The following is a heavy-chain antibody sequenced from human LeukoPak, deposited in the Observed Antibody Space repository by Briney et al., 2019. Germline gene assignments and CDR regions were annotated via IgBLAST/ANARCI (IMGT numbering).Heavy chain of an antibody. V-gene: IGHV4-59*08. CDR3: ARRSGNYFDY. J-gene: IGHJ4*02. D-gene: IGHD1-26*01. Sequence: ASETLSLTCTVSGGSISSYYWSWIRQPPGKGQEWIGYSYYTGITHYNSSLKSRVTISVDTSKNQFSLKLSSVTAADTAVYYCARRSGNYFDYWGQGTLVTVSS. CDR1: GGSISSYY. CDR2: SYYTGIT.